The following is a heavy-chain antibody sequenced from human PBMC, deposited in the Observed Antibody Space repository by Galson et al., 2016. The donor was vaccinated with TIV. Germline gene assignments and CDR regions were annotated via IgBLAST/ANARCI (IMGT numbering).Heavy chain of an antibody. CDR3: AKDGGTSSVFYYYNMDV. J-gene: IGHJ6*02. Sequence: SVKVSCKASGGTFSTYAISWVRQAPGQGLEWMGGIIPTFGSAIYAKNFQGRVTISADESTTTAYLEMNDLRSEDTGVYFCAKDGGTSSVFYYYNMDVWGQGTTVIVSS. D-gene: IGHD6-6*01. CDR1: GGTFSTYA. V-gene: IGHV1-69*13. CDR2: IIPTFGSA.